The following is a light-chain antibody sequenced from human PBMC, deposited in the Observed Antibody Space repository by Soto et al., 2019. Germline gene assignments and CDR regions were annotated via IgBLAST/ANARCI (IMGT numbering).Light chain of an antibody. CDR2: DAT. V-gene: IGKV3-11*01. CDR1: QNVDRY. Sequence: ETVLTQSPATLSLSPGERATLSCRASQNVDRYVAWYQQKPGQAPRLLIYDATNRATGIPARFSGSGSGTAVSLIISSIEPEDSAVDYCLQRRNWPPIAFGQGTRLEIK. J-gene: IGKJ5*01. CDR3: LQRRNWPPIA.